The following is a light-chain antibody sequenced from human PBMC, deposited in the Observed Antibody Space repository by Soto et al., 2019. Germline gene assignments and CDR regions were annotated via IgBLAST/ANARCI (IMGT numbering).Light chain of an antibody. V-gene: IGKV1-5*03. J-gene: IGKJ1*01. CDR3: QRDDTDPWT. CDR2: KAS. CDR1: KSISSW. Sequence: DIQMTQSPSTLSTSVGDRVTITCRASKSISSWLAWYQQKPGKAPKLLIYKASSLESGVPSRFSGSGSETEYTLTVSSLQPDDFATSYCQRDDTDPWTFGQGTKVEIK.